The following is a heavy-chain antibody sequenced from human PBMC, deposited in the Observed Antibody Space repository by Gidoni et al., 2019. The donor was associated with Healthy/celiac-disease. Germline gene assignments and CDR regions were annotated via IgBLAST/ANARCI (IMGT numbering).Heavy chain of an antibody. V-gene: IGHV3-23*01. CDR2: ISGSGGST. CDR3: AKDGKSSWYVTGFDY. J-gene: IGHJ4*02. D-gene: IGHD6-13*01. Sequence: FSSYAMSWVRQAPGKGLEWVSAISGSGGSTYYADSVKGRFTISRDNSKNTLYLQMNSLRAEDTAVYYCAKDGKSSWYVTGFDYWGQGTLVTVSS. CDR1: FSSYA.